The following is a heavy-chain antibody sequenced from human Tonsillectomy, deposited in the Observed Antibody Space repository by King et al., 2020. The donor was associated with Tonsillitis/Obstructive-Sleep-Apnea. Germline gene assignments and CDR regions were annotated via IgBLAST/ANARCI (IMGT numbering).Heavy chain of an antibody. CDR1: GFTFSSYA. Sequence: VQLVESGGGLVQPGGSLRLSCAASGFTFSSYAMSWVRQTPGKGLEWVSGISVSGGSTHYADSVKGRFTISRDNSKNTLYLQMNSLGADDTAVYYCAKDQYYYGSGSYSDYWGQGTLVTVSS. J-gene: IGHJ4*02. CDR2: ISVSGGST. D-gene: IGHD3-10*01. CDR3: AKDQYYYGSGSYSDY. V-gene: IGHV3-23*04.